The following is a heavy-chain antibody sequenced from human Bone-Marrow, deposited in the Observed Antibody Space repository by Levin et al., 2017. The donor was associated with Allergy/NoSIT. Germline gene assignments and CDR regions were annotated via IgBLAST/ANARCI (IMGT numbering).Heavy chain of an antibody. CDR2: IIPIFATA. V-gene: IGHV1-69*01. CDR3: ARMGGYFGFDP. Sequence: KISCKASGGTFSTYTLSWVRQAPGQGLEWMGGIIPIFATANYADKFQGRLTITADESTNTVYMELSSLRSEDTAVYYCARMGGYFGFDPWGQGTLVTVSS. D-gene: IGHD5-18*01. CDR1: GGTFSTYT. J-gene: IGHJ5*01.